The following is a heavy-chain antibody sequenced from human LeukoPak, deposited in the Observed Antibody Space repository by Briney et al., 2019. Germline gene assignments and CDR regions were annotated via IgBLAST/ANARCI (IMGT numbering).Heavy chain of an antibody. CDR2: IRNSGGST. V-gene: IGHV3-23*01. Sequence: GGSLRLSCAASGFTFSSYAMSWVRQAPGKGLEWVSAIRNSGGSTYYADSVRGRFTISRDNFQNTLYLQMNSLRAEDTAVYYCAKTTSGVPAAMFDYRGQGTLVTVSS. D-gene: IGHD2-2*01. J-gene: IGHJ4*02. CDR1: GFTFSSYA. CDR3: AKTTSGVPAAMFDY.